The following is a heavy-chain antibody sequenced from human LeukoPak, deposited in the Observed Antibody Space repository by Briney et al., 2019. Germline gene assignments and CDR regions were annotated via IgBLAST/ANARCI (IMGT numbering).Heavy chain of an antibody. CDR1: GGSSSVYY. V-gene: IGHV4-34*01. CDR3: ARVEYQLLTWRHLGDY. Sequence: KPSETLSLTCAVYGGSSSVYYWSWIRQPPGKELEWIGEINHSGSTNYNPSLKSRVTMSVDTSKNQFSLKLTPVTAADTAVYYCARVEYQLLTWRHLGDYWGQGTLVTVSS. J-gene: IGHJ4*02. D-gene: IGHD2-2*01. CDR2: INHSGST.